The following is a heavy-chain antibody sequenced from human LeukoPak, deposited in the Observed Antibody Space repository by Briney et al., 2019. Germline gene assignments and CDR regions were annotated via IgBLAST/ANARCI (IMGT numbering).Heavy chain of an antibody. Sequence: SETLSLTCTVSGGSISSGDYYWSWIRQPPGKGLEWIGYIYYSGSTYYNPSLKSRVTISVDTPKNQFSLKLSSVTAADTAVYYCASVVPAAMDYYYGMDVWGQGTTVTVSS. CDR1: GGSISSGDYY. CDR2: IYYSGST. CDR3: ASVVPAAMDYYYGMDV. D-gene: IGHD2-2*01. V-gene: IGHV4-30-4*01. J-gene: IGHJ6*02.